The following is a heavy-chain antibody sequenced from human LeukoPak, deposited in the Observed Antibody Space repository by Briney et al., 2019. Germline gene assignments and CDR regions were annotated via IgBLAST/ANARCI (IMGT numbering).Heavy chain of an antibody. V-gene: IGHV3-23*01. J-gene: IGHJ6*04. CDR3: AKGQQGRFSPMDV. D-gene: IGHD3-3*01. Sequence: GGSLRLSCAASGFTFSSYAMSWVRQAPGKGLERVSAISGSGGSTYYADSVKGRFTISRDNSKNTLYLQMNSLRAEDTAVYYCAKGQQGRFSPMDVWGKGTTVTVSS. CDR1: GFTFSSYA. CDR2: ISGSGGST.